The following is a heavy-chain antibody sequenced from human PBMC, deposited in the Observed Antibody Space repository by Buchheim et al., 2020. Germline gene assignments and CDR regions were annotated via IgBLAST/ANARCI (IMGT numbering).Heavy chain of an antibody. J-gene: IGHJ4*02. Sequence: EVRLLESGGGLVQPGGSLRLSCAASGFDFPRYAMSWVRQAPGKGLEWVSSITSSGSTTYYADSVKGRFTISRDNSTDTLYLQVDSLRVEDTAVYYCAKDRPNYYESKGHYYQSGGDSWGQGTL. CDR3: AKDRPNYYESKGHYYQSGGDS. CDR1: GFDFPRYA. D-gene: IGHD3-22*01. V-gene: IGHV3-23*01. CDR2: ITSSGSTT.